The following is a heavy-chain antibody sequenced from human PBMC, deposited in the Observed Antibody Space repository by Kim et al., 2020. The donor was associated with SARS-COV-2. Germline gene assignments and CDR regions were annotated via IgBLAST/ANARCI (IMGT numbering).Heavy chain of an antibody. V-gene: IGHV2-5*02. J-gene: IGHJ6*02. CDR1: GFSLSTSGVG. D-gene: IGHD3-22*01. CDR2: IYWDDDK. Sequence: SGPTLVNPTQTLTLTCTFSGFSLSTSGVGVGWIRQPPGKALEWLALIYWDDDKRYSPSLKSRLTITKDTSKNQVVLTMTNMDPVDTATYYCAHLYYYDSTPLGYGMDVWGQGTTVTVSS. CDR3: AHLYYYDSTPLGYGMDV.